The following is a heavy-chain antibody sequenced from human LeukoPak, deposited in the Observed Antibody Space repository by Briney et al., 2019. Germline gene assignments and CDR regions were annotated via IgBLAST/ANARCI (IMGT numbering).Heavy chain of an antibody. Sequence: GGSLRLSCAASGFNFSIYGMHWVRQAPGKGLEWVTFVRFDQSATVYADSVQGRFAISRDNSKNTVYLQMNSLRVEDTALYFCVKDQGECPGSRCYLRFLEYWGQGTLVTVSS. CDR3: VKDQGECPGSRCYLRFLEY. CDR1: GFNFSIYG. D-gene: IGHD3-3*01. V-gene: IGHV3-30*02. CDR2: VRFDQSAT. J-gene: IGHJ4*02.